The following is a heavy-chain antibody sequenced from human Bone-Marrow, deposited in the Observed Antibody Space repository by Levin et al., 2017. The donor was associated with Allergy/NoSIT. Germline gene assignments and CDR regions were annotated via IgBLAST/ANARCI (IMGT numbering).Heavy chain of an antibody. CDR3: AIAIPSGGNSYYYYYMDV. CDR1: GGSISSYY. J-gene: IGHJ6*03. CDR2: IYYNGKS. D-gene: IGHD4-23*01. Sequence: RTSETLSLTCTVSGGSISSYYWTWIRQAPEKRLEWIGYIYYNGKSNYNPSLKTRVSISIDTSKNLFSLSLSSVTAADSAIYYCAIAIPSGGNSYYYYYMDVWGKGITVTVSS. V-gene: IGHV4-59*01.